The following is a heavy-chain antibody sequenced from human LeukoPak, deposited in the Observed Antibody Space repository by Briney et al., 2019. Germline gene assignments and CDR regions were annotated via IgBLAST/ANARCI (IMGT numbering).Heavy chain of an antibody. CDR1: GGSISSYY. J-gene: IGHJ4*02. D-gene: IGHD6-13*01. V-gene: IGHV4-59*08. CDR2: IYYSGGT. Sequence: SETLSLTCTVSGGSISSYYWSWIRQPPGKGLEWIGYIYYSGGTNYNPSPESRVTISLDTAKNQFSLKLRSVTAEDTAVYYCATTGATSPYSASWFNIEYWGQGTLVTVSS. CDR3: ATTGATSPYSASWFNIEY.